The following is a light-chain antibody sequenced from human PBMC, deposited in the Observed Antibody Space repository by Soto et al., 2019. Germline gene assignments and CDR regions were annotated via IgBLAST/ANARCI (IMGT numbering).Light chain of an antibody. Sequence: DIQMTQSPSSLSASVGDRVTITCRTSQSFSNYLNWYQQKLGRAPKLLIYAASSLQSGVPSRFSGSGFGTVFTLTISSLQPEDFATYYCQQSYTIPYTFGQGTKVDIK. CDR1: QSFSNY. CDR3: QQSYTIPYT. J-gene: IGKJ2*01. CDR2: AAS. V-gene: IGKV1-39*01.